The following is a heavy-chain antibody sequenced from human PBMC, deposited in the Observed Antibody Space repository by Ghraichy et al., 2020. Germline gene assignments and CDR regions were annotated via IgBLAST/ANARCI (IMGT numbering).Heavy chain of an antibody. CDR3: ARGRDYASGSYFPDGFDI. V-gene: IGHV3-7*01. CDR1: GFSFHRFW. J-gene: IGHJ3*02. D-gene: IGHD3-10*01. Sequence: GGSLRLSCAASGFSFHRFWMTWVRQAPGKGLEWVANIKEDGREKYFLDSVKGRFTISRDNAKNSLALQMSSLRVDDTAVYYRARGRDYASGSYFPDGFDIWGQGAMVSVSS. CDR2: IKEDGREK.